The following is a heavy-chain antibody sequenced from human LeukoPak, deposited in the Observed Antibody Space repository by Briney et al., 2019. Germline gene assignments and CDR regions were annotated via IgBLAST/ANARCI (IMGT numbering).Heavy chain of an antibody. CDR2: ISAYNGNT. CDR3: ARGIEQWLTTFDY. D-gene: IGHD6-19*01. J-gene: IGHJ4*02. V-gene: IGHV1-18*01. CDR1: GYTFSNYG. Sequence: GASVKVSCKASGYTFSNYGITWVRQAPGQGLEWMGWISAYNGNTNYAQKVQGRVIMTTDTSTSTAYMELRSLRSEDTAVYYCARGIEQWLTTFDYWGQGTLVTVSS.